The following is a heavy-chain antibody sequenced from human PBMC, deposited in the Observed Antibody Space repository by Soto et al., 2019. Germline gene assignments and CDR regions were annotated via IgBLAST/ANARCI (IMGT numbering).Heavy chain of an antibody. CDR3: ARDLGPPNWFDS. CDR2: ISGYNGNT. J-gene: IGHJ5*01. V-gene: IGHV1-18*01. Sequence: QVQLVQSGAEMKQPGASVKVSCKTSGYAFSGYRLSWVRQGPGQGLEWMGWISGYNGNTDYAQKFQGRVTMTTDTYTSTAYMELRSLRSDDRAVYYCARDLGPPNWFDSWGQGTLVTVSS. CDR1: GYAFSGYR. D-gene: IGHD2-8*01.